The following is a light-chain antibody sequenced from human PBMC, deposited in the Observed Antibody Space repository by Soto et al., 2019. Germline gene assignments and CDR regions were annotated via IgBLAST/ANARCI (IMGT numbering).Light chain of an antibody. CDR2: GDY. V-gene: IGLV1-44*01. J-gene: IGLJ1*01. CDR3: AASDYSLNAYV. Sequence: QSVLTQPPSASGTPGQRVSISCSGSSSNIGSEAVNWFQHLPGTTPKLLIYGDYQRPSGVPDRFSGSRSGTSASLAISGLQSQDEADYYCAASDYSLNAYVFGTGTKVTVL. CDR1: SSNIGSEA.